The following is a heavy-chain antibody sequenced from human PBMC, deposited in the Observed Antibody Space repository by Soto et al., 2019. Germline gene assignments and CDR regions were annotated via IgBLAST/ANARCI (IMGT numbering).Heavy chain of an antibody. D-gene: IGHD2-2*02. CDR3: AREIVVVPAAIPSLYYYYGMDV. CDR2: IYPGDSDT. V-gene: IGHV5-51*01. CDR1: GYSFSSYW. J-gene: IGHJ6*02. Sequence: GESLKISCKGSGYSFSSYWIGGVRQMPGQGPEWMGIIYPGDSDTRYSPSFQGQVTISADKSISTAYLQWSSLKASDTAMYYCAREIVVVPAAIPSLYYYYGMDVWGQGTTVTVSS.